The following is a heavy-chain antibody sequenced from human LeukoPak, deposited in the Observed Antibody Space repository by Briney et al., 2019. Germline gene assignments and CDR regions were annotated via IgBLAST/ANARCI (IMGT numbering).Heavy chain of an antibody. Sequence: GGSLRLSCTASGFTVSNNYMTWVRQAPGKGLEWVSYITSSSSTTYYADSVKGRFTISRDNAKNSLFLQMNSLRDEDTAIYYCARESYDSSGYYYNWGQGTLVTVSS. V-gene: IGHV3-48*02. D-gene: IGHD3-22*01. CDR3: ARESYDSSGYYYN. J-gene: IGHJ4*02. CDR2: ITSSSSTT. CDR1: GFTVSNNY.